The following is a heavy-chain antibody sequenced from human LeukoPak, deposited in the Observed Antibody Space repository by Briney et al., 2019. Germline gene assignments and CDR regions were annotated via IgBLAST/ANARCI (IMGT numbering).Heavy chain of an antibody. CDR3: AKEDAVGGGYFDY. CDR2: IRTSADNT. D-gene: IGHD2-2*01. Sequence: GGSLRLSCAASGFTFSSYAMGWVRQAPGKGLEWVSGIRTSADNTYYADSVKGRFTISRDTSKNTLYLQMNSLRAEDTAVYYCAKEDAVGGGYFDYWGQGTLVTVSS. J-gene: IGHJ4*02. CDR1: GFTFSSYA. V-gene: IGHV3-23*01.